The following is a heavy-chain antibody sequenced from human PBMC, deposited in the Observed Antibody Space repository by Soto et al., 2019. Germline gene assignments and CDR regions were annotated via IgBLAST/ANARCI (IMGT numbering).Heavy chain of an antibody. CDR1: GGTFSSYA. D-gene: IGHD5-18*01. CDR3: ARDMRTAMATYYYYGMDV. CDR2: IIPIFGTA. Sequence: ASVKVSCKASGGTFSSYAISWVRQAPGQGLEWMGGIIPIFGTANYAQKFQGRVTITADESTSTAYMELSSLGSEDTAVYYCARDMRTAMATYYYYGMDVWGQGTTVTVSS. J-gene: IGHJ6*02. V-gene: IGHV1-69*13.